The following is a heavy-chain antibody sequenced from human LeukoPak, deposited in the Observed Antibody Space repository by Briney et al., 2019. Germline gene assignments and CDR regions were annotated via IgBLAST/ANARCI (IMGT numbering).Heavy chain of an antibody. CDR3: ARDSRGRRFWSASWYFDL. Sequence: PSETLSLTCTVSGGSISSYYWSWIRQPPGKGLEWIGYIYYSGSTNYNPSLKSRVTISVDTSKNQFSLKLSSVTAADTAVYYCARDSRGRRFWSASWYFDLWGRGTLVTVSS. D-gene: IGHD3-3*01. V-gene: IGHV4-59*01. J-gene: IGHJ2*01. CDR1: GGSISSYY. CDR2: IYYSGST.